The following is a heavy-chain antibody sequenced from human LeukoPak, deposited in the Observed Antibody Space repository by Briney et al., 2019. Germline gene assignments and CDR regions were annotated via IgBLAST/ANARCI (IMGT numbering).Heavy chain of an antibody. Sequence: GGSLRLSCAASGFALSSHWMTWVRQVPGRGPEWVANVNRDGSETYYLDSVKGRFTISRDNAKNTLYLQMNSLRAEDTAVYYCARARGSGYCSGGSCYSVDYYYGMDVWAKGPRSPSP. V-gene: IGHV3-7*01. CDR3: ARARGSGYCSGGSCYSVDYYYGMDV. CDR1: GFALSSHW. CDR2: VNRDGSET. D-gene: IGHD2-15*01. J-gene: IGHJ6*02.